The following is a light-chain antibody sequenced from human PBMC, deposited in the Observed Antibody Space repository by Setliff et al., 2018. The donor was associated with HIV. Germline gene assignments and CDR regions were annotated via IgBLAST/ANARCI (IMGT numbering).Light chain of an antibody. V-gene: IGLV2-23*02. J-gene: IGLJ2*01. CDR3: CSYAGSTTLV. CDR2: EVN. Sequence: QCALTQPASVSGSPGQSITLSCTGTSSDVGSYDLVSWYQQHPGKAPKLLIYEVNKRPSGISNRFSASKSGNTASLSISGLQPEDEADYYCCSYAGSTTLVFGGGTKVTVL. CDR1: SSDVGSYDL.